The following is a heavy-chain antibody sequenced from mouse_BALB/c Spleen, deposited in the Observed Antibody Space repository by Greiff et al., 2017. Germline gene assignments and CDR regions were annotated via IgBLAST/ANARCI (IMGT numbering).Heavy chain of an antibody. Sequence: QVQLKESGPGILQPSQTLSLTCSFSGFSLSTSGMGVSWIRQPSGKGLEWLAHIYWDDDKRYNPSLKSRLTISKDTSRNQVFLKITSVDTADTATYYCARRARTMITTDAMDYWGQGTSVTVSS. CDR2: IYWDDDK. D-gene: IGHD2-4*01. CDR3: ARRARTMITTDAMDY. J-gene: IGHJ4*01. V-gene: IGHV8-12*01. CDR1: GFSLSTSGMG.